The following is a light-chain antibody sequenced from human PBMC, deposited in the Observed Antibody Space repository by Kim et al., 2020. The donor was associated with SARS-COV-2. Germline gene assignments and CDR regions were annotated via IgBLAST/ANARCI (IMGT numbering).Light chain of an antibody. CDR1: SLRSDY. J-gene: IGLJ2*01. CDR2: GKN. Sequence: ALGRTGRITCQGDSLRSDYASWYQQKPGQAPVLVIYGKNNRPSGIPDRFSGSSSGNTASLTITGAQAEDEADYYCNSRDSSGNHVVFGGGTQLTVL. V-gene: IGLV3-19*01. CDR3: NSRDSSGNHVV.